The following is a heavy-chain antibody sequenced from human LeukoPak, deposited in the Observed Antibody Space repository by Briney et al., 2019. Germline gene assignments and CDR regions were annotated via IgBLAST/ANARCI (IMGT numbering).Heavy chain of an antibody. J-gene: IGHJ5*02. V-gene: IGHV4-59*01. CDR1: GGSISSYY. CDR3: ARVGYGSDNWFDP. D-gene: IGHD2-15*01. Sequence: PSETLSLTCTVSGGSISSYYWSWIRQPPGKRLEWIGYIYHSGNTNYNPSLKSRLTISVDTSKNQFSLKLSSVTAADTAVYYCARVGYGSDNWFDPWGQGTLVTVSS. CDR2: IYHSGNT.